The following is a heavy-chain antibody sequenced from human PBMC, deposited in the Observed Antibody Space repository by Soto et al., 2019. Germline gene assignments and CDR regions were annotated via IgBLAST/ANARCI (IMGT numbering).Heavy chain of an antibody. D-gene: IGHD3-3*01. CDR3: ARAWSGPGNSAYYYYNMDV. CDR2: INSDGSST. CDR1: GFIFSNSW. Sequence: EVQLVESGGGLVQPGGSLRLSCAASGFIFSNSWMHWVRQAPGKGLVWVSRINSDGSSTDYADSVKGRFTISRDNAKNTLYLQMNSLRAEDTALYYCARAWSGPGNSAYYYYNMDVWGKGTTVTVSS. V-gene: IGHV3-74*01. J-gene: IGHJ6*03.